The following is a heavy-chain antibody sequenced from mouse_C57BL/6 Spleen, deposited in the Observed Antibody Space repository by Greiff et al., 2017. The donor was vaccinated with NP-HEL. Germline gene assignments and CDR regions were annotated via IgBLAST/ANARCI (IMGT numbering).Heavy chain of an antibody. CDR1: GYTFTSYW. CDR3: ARFGGTGSYYFDD. J-gene: IGHJ2*01. Sequence: QVQLQQPGAELVMPGASVKLSCKASGYTFTSYWMHWVKQRPGQGLEWIGEIDPSDSYTNYNQKFKGKATLTVDTSSSTAYMQLSSLTSEDSAVYDGARFGGTGSYYFDDWGQGTTLTVSS. CDR2: IDPSDSYT. V-gene: IGHV1-69*01. D-gene: IGHD4-1*01.